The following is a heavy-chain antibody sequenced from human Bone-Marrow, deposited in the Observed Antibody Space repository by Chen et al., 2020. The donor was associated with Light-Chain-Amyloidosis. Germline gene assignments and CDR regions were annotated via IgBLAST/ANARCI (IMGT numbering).Heavy chain of an antibody. CDR3: AKGLAESDGSPVA. D-gene: IGHD3-22*01. V-gene: IGHV3-30*07. CDR2: ISYDGSNK. J-gene: IGHJ5*02. Sequence: QVQLVESGGGVVQPGRSLRLSCAASGFTFSSYAMHWVRQAPGKGLEWVAVISYDGSNKYYADSVKGRITISRDNSKNTLYLQMNSLRAEDTAIYYCAKGLAESDGSPVAWGQGTLVTVSS. CDR1: GFTFSSYA.